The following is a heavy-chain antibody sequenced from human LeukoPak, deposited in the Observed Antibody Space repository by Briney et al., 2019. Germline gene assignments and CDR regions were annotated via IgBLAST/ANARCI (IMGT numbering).Heavy chain of an antibody. V-gene: IGHV4-38-2*01. J-gene: IGHJ3*02. CDR3: ARHGGSNHIQRTFDI. CDR2: MYHSGST. CDR1: GYSISSGYY. D-gene: IGHD1-26*01. Sequence: SSETLSLTCDVPGYSISSGYYWGWIRQPPGKGLEFIGSMYHSGSTYYNPSLKSRVTISVDTSKNQFSLKLSSVTAADTAVYYCARHGGSNHIQRTFDIWGQGTMVTVSS.